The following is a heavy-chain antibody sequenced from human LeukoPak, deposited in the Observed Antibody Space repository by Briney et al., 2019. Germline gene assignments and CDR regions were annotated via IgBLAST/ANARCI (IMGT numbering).Heavy chain of an antibody. CDR2: IKQDGSEK. D-gene: IGHD3-3*01. J-gene: IGHJ4*02. V-gene: IGHV3-7*01. CDR3: ARGYYDLDY. CDR1: GFTFISYW. Sequence: GGSLSLSCAASGFTFISYWLSGVRQAPGRGLEWVANIKQDGSEKYYVDSVKGRFTISRDNAKNSLYLQMNSLRAEDTAVYYCARGYYDLDYWGQGTLVAVSS.